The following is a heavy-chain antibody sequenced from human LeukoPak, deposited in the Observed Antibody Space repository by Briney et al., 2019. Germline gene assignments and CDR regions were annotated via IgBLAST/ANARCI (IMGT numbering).Heavy chain of an antibody. CDR1: GFTFSSYS. J-gene: IGHJ4*02. D-gene: IGHD5-18*01. CDR2: ISSSSSTT. CDR3: TRDLRGYSYGYFDY. V-gene: IGHV3-48*01. Sequence: GGSLRLSCAASGFTFSSYSINWVRQAPGKGLEWLSYISSSSSTTYYADSEKGRFTISRDNAKNSLYLEMNSLRAEDTAVYYCTRDLRGYSYGYFDYWGQGTLVTVSS.